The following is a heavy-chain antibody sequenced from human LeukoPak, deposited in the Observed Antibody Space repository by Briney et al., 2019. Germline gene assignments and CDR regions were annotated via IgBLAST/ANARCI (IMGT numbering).Heavy chain of an antibody. D-gene: IGHD3-16*02. V-gene: IGHV3-23*01. CDR1: GFTFSSYA. CDR2: ISGSGGST. J-gene: IGHJ5*02. CDR3: ARILGMRFYDYVWGSYRNNWFDP. Sequence: PGGSLRLSCAASGFTFSSYAMSWVRQAPGKGLEWVSAISGSGGSTYYADSVKGRFTISRDNSKNTLYLQMNSLRAEDTAVYYCARILGMRFYDYVWGSYRNNWFDPWGQGTLVTVSS.